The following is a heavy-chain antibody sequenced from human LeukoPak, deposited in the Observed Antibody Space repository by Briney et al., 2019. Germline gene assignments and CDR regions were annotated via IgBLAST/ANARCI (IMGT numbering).Heavy chain of an antibody. CDR2: ISSGGSTI. CDR1: GFTVSSYW. CDR3: ARVIIVGATGI. D-gene: IGHD1-26*01. Sequence: PGGSLRLSCAASGFTVSSYWMNWVRQAPGKGLEWVSYISSGGSTIYYADSVKGRFTISRDNAKNSLYLQMNSLRAEDTAVYYCARVIIVGATGIWGQGTMVTVSS. V-gene: IGHV3-48*04. J-gene: IGHJ3*02.